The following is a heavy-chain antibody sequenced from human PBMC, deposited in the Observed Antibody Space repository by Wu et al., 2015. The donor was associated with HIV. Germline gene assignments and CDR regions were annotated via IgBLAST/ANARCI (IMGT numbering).Heavy chain of an antibody. CDR1: GDGFTSYA. J-gene: IGHJ6*03. V-gene: IGHV1-69*05. CDR3: ARAGCSGGSCRVRVAEYYYYMDV. CDR2: INPLFGTT. Sequence: QVQLVQSGAEVKKPGASVKVTCKASGDGFTSYAVSWVRQAPGQGLEWMGGINPLFGTTKFAQKFQGRLTMTTDELKTTAYMELSSLKSEDTAVYYCARAGCSGGSCRVRVAEYYYYMDVWGKGTTVTVSS. D-gene: IGHD2-15*01.